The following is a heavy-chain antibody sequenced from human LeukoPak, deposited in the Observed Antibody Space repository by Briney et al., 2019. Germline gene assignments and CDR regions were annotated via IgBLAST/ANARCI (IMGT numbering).Heavy chain of an antibody. CDR1: GFTFSSYA. CDR3: AEVRLDYCGGDCYSFDY. V-gene: IGHV3-23*01. D-gene: IGHD2-21*02. J-gene: IGHJ4*02. Sequence: GGSLRLSCAASGFTFSSYAMSWVRQAPGKGLEWVSAISGSGGSTYYADSVKGRFTISRDNSKNTLYLQMNSLRAEDTAVYYCAEVRLDYCGGDCYSFDYWGQGTLVTVSS. CDR2: ISGSGGST.